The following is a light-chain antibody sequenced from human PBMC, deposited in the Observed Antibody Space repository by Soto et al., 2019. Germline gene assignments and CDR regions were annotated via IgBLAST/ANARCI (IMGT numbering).Light chain of an antibody. J-gene: IGKJ4*01. V-gene: IGKV1D-12*01. Sequence: DIPLTQSPSSVSAFVGDTVTITCRASQGINSRLGWYQQKPGKAPKLLIYDTSTLQNGVSSRFSGSGFGTDFTLSISSLQPEDFATYFCQQTNGFPLTFGGGTKVDIK. CDR2: DTS. CDR1: QGINSR. CDR3: QQTNGFPLT.